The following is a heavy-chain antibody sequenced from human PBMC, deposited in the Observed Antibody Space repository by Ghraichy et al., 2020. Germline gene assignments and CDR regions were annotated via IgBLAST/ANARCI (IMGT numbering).Heavy chain of an antibody. CDR1: GGSISSGNYY. D-gene: IGHD6-19*01. J-gene: IGHJ5*02. CDR3: ARASHFGSGCWESFRLNWFDP. CDR2: IYYSGTT. V-gene: IGHV4-30-4*01. Sequence: SETLSLTCTVSGGSISSGNYYWSWIRQPPGKGLEWIGYIYYSGTTYYNQSLKSRITISIDTSKNQFSLKLTSVTAADTAVYYCARASHFGSGCWESFRLNWFDPWFHRTLFTVSS.